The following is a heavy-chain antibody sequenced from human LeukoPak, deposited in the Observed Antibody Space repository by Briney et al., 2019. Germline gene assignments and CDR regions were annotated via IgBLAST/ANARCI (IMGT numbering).Heavy chain of an antibody. CDR2: IIPIFGTA. V-gene: IGHV1-69*13. CDR1: GGTFSSYA. J-gene: IGHJ3*02. Sequence: ASVKVSCKASGGTFSSYAISWVRQAPGQGLEWMGGIIPIFGTANYAQKFQGRVTITADESTSTAYMELSSLRSEDTAVYYCASTPPADDAFDIWGQGTMVTVSS. CDR3: ASTPPADDAFDI.